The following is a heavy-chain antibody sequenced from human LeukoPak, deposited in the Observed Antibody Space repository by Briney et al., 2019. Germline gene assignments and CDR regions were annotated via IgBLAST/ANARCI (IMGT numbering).Heavy chain of an antibody. CDR1: DGSISSGDYY. CDR3: ARLYGDYVYFDY. D-gene: IGHD4-17*01. CDR2: IYYSGTT. Sequence: SETLSLTCTVSDGSISSGDYYWSWIRQHPGKGLEWIGYIYYSGTTNYNPSLKSRVTISVDTSKNQFSLKLSSVTAADTAVYYCARLYGDYVYFDYWGQGTLSPSPQ. V-gene: IGHV4-31*03. J-gene: IGHJ4*02.